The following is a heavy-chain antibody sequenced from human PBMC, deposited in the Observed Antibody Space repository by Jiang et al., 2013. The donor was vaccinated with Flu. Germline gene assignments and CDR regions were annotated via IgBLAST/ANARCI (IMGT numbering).Heavy chain of an antibody. CDR2: LDPEEGGT. J-gene: IGHJ4*02. CDR3: ARGGSSAWDLFDY. CDR1: GNILSELS. D-gene: IGHD6-19*01. V-gene: IGHV1-24*01. Sequence: GAEVKKPGASVKVSCKASGNILSELSMHWVRQAPGKGLEWMGGLDPEEGGTIYAQKFQGRATLTEDTSTDTVYMELNSLKIEDTAVYSCARGGSSAWDLFDYWGQGTLVTVSS.